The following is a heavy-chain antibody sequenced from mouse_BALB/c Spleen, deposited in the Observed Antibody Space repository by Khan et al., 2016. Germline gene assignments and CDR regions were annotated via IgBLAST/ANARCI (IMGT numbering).Heavy chain of an antibody. Sequence: QVQLMQSGAELMKPGASVKISCRATGYTFSSYWIEWIKQRPGHGLEWIGQILPGSGSTHYNENFKGKATFTADTSSNTVYMQLSSLTSEDSAVYYCGRNWDVDYWGQGTTLTVSS. CDR3: GRNWDVDY. V-gene: IGHV1-9*01. CDR1: GYTFSSYW. CDR2: ILPGSGST. J-gene: IGHJ2*01. D-gene: IGHD4-1*01.